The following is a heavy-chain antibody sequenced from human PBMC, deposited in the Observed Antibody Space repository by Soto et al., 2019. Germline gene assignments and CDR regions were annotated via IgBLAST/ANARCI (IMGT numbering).Heavy chain of an antibody. J-gene: IGHJ3*02. Sequence: SETLSLTCTVSGGSISSSDDYWGWIRQPPGKGLEWIGRIYYSGSTYYNPSLKSRVTISVDTSKNQFSLKLSSVTAADTAVYYCARQRYSYDYEVHAHDIWGQGTMVTVSS. D-gene: IGHD5-18*01. CDR1: GGSISSSDDY. V-gene: IGHV4-39*01. CDR3: ARQRYSYDYEVHAHDI. CDR2: IYYSGST.